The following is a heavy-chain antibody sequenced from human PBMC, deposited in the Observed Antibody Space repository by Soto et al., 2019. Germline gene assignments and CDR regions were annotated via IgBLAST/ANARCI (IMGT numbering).Heavy chain of an antibody. CDR2: LSESGDST. Sequence: GGSMRRSCAASGSTFSDYPMSWVRPAPGKGLDWVSGLSESGDSTQYADSVKGRFSITRQHFKNTLFLQMNSLRAEATAVYYCSRRDCLTGSTYSFDPWGQGTLVTVSS. CDR3: SRRDCLTGSTYSFDP. J-gene: IGHJ5*02. CDR1: GSTFSDYP. V-gene: IGHV3-23*01. D-gene: IGHD3-9*01.